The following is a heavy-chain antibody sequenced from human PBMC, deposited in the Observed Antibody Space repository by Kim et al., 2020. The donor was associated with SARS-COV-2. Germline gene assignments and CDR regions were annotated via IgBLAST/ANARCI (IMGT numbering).Heavy chain of an antibody. CDR3: AGVKGGGYSGYDAFDY. V-gene: IGHV3-21*01. Sequence: SVKGRVTISRDNAKNSLYLQMNSRGAEDTAVYYCAGVKGGGYSGYDAFDYWGQGTLVTVSS. J-gene: IGHJ4*02. D-gene: IGHD5-12*01.